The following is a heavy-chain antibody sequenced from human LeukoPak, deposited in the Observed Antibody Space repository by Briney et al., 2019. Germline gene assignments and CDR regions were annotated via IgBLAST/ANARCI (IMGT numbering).Heavy chain of an antibody. Sequence: SETLSLTCTVSGGSFSSTSHYWGWIRQPPGKGLEWIGSTYYTGITYYNPSLKSRATISVDTSKNQFSLKLSSVTAADTAVYYCARQRYFDWLLDWFDPWGQGTLVTVSS. D-gene: IGHD3-9*01. CDR3: ARQRYFDWLLDWFDP. J-gene: IGHJ5*02. CDR2: TYYTGIT. V-gene: IGHV4-39*01. CDR1: GGSFSSTSHY.